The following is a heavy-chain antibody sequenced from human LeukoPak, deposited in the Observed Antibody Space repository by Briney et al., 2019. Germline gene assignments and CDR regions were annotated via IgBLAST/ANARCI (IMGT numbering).Heavy chain of an antibody. CDR2: MSYDGSNK. CDR1: GFTFSTYG. V-gene: IGHV3-30*18. Sequence: PGTSLRLSCAASGFTFSTYGMHWVRQAPGKGLEWVAVMSYDGSNKFYADSVKGRFTISRDNSKNTLYLQMNSLGAEDTAVYYCAKPRITIFGVVRGAFDYWGQGTLVTVSS. D-gene: IGHD3-3*01. CDR3: AKPRITIFGVVRGAFDY. J-gene: IGHJ4*02.